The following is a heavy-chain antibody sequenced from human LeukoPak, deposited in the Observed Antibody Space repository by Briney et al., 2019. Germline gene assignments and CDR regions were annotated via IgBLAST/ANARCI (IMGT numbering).Heavy chain of an antibody. CDR1: GFTLRDFG. V-gene: IGHV3-30-3*01. CDR2: ISYDGNNK. D-gene: IGHD6-13*01. J-gene: IGHJ4*02. Sequence: GRSLRLSCAASGFTLRDFGIHWVRQAPGKGLQWVAVISYDGNNKYYADSVKGRFTVSRDSAKNSLYLQMSSLRVEDTAVYYCARGAAGGDFDYWGQGTLVTVSS. CDR3: ARGAAGGDFDY.